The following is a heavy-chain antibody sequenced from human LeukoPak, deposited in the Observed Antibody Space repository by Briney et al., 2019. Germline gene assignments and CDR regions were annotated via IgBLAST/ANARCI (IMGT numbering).Heavy chain of an antibody. V-gene: IGHV4-39*01. D-gene: IGHD3-22*01. Sequence: SETLSLTCTVSGGSISSSSYHWGWIRQPPGKGLEWIGSIYYSGSTYYNPSLKSRVTISVDTSKNQFSLKLSSVTAADTAVYYCASYDSSGYYPSAVYWGQGTLVTVSS. CDR1: GGSISSSSYH. J-gene: IGHJ4*02. CDR2: IYYSGST. CDR3: ASYDSSGYYPSAVY.